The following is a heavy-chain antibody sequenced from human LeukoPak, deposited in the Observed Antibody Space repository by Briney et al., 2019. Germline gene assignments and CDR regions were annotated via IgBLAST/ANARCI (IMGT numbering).Heavy chain of an antibody. Sequence: PGGSLRLSCAASGFTFSSYSMNWVRQAPGKGLEWISFISRSSTTINYADSVKGRFTMSRDNAKNSLYLQMNSLRDDDTAVYYCAREEVVETANFDFWGRGTLVTVSS. CDR3: AREEVVETANFDF. V-gene: IGHV3-48*02. CDR1: GFTFSSYS. D-gene: IGHD2-21*02. CDR2: ISRSSTTI. J-gene: IGHJ4*02.